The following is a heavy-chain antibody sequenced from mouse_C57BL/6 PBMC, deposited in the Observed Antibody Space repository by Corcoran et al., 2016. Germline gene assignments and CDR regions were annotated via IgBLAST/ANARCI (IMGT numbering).Heavy chain of an antibody. Sequence: QIQLVQSGPELTKPGETVKISCKASGYTFTTYGMSWVKQAPGKGLKWMGWINTYSGVPTYADDFKGRFAFSLETSASTAYLQINNLKNEDTATYFCARRGDSNLAWFAYWGQGTLVTVSA. V-gene: IGHV9-3*01. J-gene: IGHJ3*01. CDR3: ARRGDSNLAWFAY. CDR2: INTYSGVP. CDR1: GYTFTTYG. D-gene: IGHD2-5*01.